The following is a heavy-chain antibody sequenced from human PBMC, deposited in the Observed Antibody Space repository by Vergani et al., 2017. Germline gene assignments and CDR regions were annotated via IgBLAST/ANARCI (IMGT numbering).Heavy chain of an antibody. D-gene: IGHD6-19*01. Sequence: EVQLVESGGGLVQPGRSLRLSCAASGFTFDDYAMHWVRQAPGKGLEWVSGITWNSGNIGYADSVKGRFTISRDNAKNSLYLQMSSLRAEDTALYYCAKDRSSGYSSRFDYWGQGTLVTVSS. J-gene: IGHJ4*02. V-gene: IGHV3-9*01. CDR3: AKDRSSGYSSRFDY. CDR1: GFTFDDYA. CDR2: ITWNSGNI.